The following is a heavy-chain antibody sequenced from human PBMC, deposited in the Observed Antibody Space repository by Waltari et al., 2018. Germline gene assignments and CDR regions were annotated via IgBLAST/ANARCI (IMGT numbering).Heavy chain of an antibody. J-gene: IGHJ4*02. CDR1: GYTFTSYD. V-gene: IGHV1-8*01. CDR3: ARGFSPGVVVPAAKVPDY. Sequence: QVQLVQSGAEVKKPGASVKVSCKASGYTFTSYDINWVRQATGQGLEWMGWMNPNSGNTGYAQKFQGRVTMTRNTSISTAYMELSSLRSEDTAVYYCARGFSPGVVVPAAKVPDYWGQGTLVIVSS. D-gene: IGHD2-2*01. CDR2: MNPNSGNT.